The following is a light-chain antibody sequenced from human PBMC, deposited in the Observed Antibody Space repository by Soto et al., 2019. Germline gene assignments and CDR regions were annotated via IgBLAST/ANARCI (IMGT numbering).Light chain of an antibody. CDR3: QQYNDNWT. V-gene: IGKV1-5*03. CDR2: KAS. CDR1: QSISSW. J-gene: IGKJ1*01. Sequence: DIQMTQSPSTLSASVGVRVTITCRASQSISSWLAWYQQKPGKAPKLLIYKASTLQSGVPSRFSGSGSGTEFTLVISSLQPDDSATYYCQQYNDNWTFGQGTKVDIK.